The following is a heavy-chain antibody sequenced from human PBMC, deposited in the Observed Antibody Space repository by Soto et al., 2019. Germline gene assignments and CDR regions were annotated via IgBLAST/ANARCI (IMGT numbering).Heavy chain of an antibody. Sequence: VGSLRLSCAASGFTFSNSAVTWVRQALGKGPEWVSSIGRTNNTHYADSVKGRFAISRDNSQNTLYLQMNSLTAEDTAVYFCAKVDAYSYRTDHWGQGTLVTVSS. J-gene: IGHJ4*02. D-gene: IGHD3-16*02. V-gene: IGHV3-23*01. CDR3: AKVDAYSYRTDH. CDR1: GFTFSNSA. CDR2: IGRTNNT.